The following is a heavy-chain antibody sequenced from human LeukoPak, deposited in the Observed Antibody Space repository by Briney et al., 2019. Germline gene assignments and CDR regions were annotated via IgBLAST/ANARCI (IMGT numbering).Heavy chain of an antibody. D-gene: IGHD3-10*01. CDR2: ISSSGSTI. V-gene: IGHV3-48*03. CDR3: ARDRLGSYEGLSIDY. Sequence: PGGSLRLSCAASGFTFSSYAMNWVRQAPGKGLEWVSYISSSGSTIYYADSVKGRFTISRDNAKNSLYLQMNSLRAEDTAVYYCARDRLGSYEGLSIDYWGQGTLVTVSS. J-gene: IGHJ4*02. CDR1: GFTFSSYA.